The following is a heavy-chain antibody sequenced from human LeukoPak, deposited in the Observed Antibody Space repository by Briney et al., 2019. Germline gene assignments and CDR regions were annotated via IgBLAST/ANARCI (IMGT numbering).Heavy chain of an antibody. Sequence: GGSLRLSCTVSGFTVSTNSMSWVRQAPGKGLEWVSFIYSDNTHYSDSVKGRFTISRDNSKNTLYLQMNSLRAEDTAVYYCARRVGAYSHPYDYWGQGTLVTVSS. CDR2: IYSDNT. J-gene: IGHJ4*02. CDR3: ARRVGAYSHPYDY. D-gene: IGHD4/OR15-4a*01. CDR1: GFTVSTNS. V-gene: IGHV3-53*01.